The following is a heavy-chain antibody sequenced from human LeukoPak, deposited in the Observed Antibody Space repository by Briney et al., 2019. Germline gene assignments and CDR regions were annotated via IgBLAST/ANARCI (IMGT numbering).Heavy chain of an antibody. D-gene: IGHD3-22*01. CDR2: ISGSGGST. CDR3: ARGRTYYYDSSGYFDY. J-gene: IGHJ4*02. V-gene: IGHV3-23*01. CDR1: GFTFSSYA. Sequence: GGSLRLSCAASGFTFSSYAMSWVRQAPGKGLEWVLAISGSGGSTYYADSVKGRFTISRDNSKNTLYLQMNSLRAEDTAVYYCARGRTYYYDSSGYFDYWGQGTLVTVSS.